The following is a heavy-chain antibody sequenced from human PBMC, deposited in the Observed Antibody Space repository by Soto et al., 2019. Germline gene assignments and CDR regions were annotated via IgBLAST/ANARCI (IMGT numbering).Heavy chain of an antibody. Sequence: ASVKVSCKASGYTFTTYAMHWVRQAPGQGLEWMAWINAGNGNTRYSPKFQGRVTISRDTSASTAYMELRSLRSEDTAVYYCARGRGMEQNYYYQGMHVCGRGTTVTV. CDR2: INAGNGNT. CDR1: GYTFTTYA. J-gene: IGHJ6*02. V-gene: IGHV1-3*01. D-gene: IGHD1-1*01. CDR3: ARGRGMEQNYYYQGMHV.